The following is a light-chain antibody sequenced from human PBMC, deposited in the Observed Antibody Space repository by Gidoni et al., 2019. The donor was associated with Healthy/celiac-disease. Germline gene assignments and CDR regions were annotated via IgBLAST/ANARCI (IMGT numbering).Light chain of an antibody. Sequence: SSVLTQPPSVSVAPGKTARITCGGNNIGSKSVHWYQQKPGQAPVLVIYYDSDRPSGIPERFSGSNSGNTANLTISRVEAGDEADYYCQVWDSSSDHVVFGGGTKLTVL. V-gene: IGLV3-21*04. J-gene: IGLJ2*01. CDR3: QVWDSSSDHVV. CDR1: NIGSKS. CDR2: YDS.